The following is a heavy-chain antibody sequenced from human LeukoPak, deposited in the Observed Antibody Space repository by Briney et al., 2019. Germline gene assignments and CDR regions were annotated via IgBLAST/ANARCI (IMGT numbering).Heavy chain of an antibody. D-gene: IGHD3-10*01. CDR3: AKGTERYREVSSFDS. J-gene: IGHJ4*02. Sequence: PGGSLRLSCAASGFTFTTFTMNWVRQAPGKGLEWVSAINRGGGGTYYADFVKGRFTISRDNSENTLYLQMNSLRAEDTATYYCAKGTERYREVSSFDSWGQGTRVTVSS. V-gene: IGHV3-23*01. CDR1: GFTFTTFT. CDR2: INRGGGGT.